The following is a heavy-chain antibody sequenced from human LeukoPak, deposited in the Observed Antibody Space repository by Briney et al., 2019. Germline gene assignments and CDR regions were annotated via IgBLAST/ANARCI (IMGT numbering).Heavy chain of an antibody. J-gene: IGHJ6*03. V-gene: IGHV1-2*06. Sequence: GGAVKVSCMASGYTFTGYYMHCVPHTPGQGVEWMGRINRKSGGPNDAQSFQGRQTMTRDTSISTAYMELSRRRSDDTAVDYCASLSIAASVYYYFSMVVWGEGTTVTVSS. CDR1: GYTFTGYY. D-gene: IGHD6-6*01. CDR3: ASLSIAASVYYYFSMVV. CDR2: INRKSGGP.